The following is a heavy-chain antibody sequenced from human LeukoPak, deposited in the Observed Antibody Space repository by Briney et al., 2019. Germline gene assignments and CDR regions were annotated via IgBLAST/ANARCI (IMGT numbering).Heavy chain of an antibody. CDR1: GGSISSSSYY. V-gene: IGHV4-39*01. D-gene: IGHD2-15*01. Sequence: SETLSLTCTVSGGSISSSSYYWGWIRQPPGKGLEWIGSIYYSGSTYYNPSLKSRVTISVDTSKNQFSLKLSSVTAADTAVYYCARARILGCSGGSCYAYYFDYWGQGTLVTVSS. CDR2: IYYSGST. CDR3: ARARILGCSGGSCYAYYFDY. J-gene: IGHJ4*02.